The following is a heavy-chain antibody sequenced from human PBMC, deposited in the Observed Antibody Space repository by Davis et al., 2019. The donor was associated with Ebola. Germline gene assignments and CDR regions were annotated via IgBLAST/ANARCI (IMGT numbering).Heavy chain of an antibody. Sequence: HSQTLSLTCAISGDSVSTAGWNWIRHSPSRGLEWLGRTYYKSKWYNDYAASVKSRITINPDTSKNQLSLQVNSVTPEDTAVYYCARGWLRSKFDYWGQGTTVTVSS. J-gene: IGHJ4*03. CDR1: GDSVSTAG. D-gene: IGHD5-12*01. V-gene: IGHV6-1*01. CDR2: TYYKSKWYN. CDR3: ARGWLRSKFDY.